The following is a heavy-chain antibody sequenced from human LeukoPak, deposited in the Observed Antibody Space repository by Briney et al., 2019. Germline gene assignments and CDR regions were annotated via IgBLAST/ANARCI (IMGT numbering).Heavy chain of an antibody. Sequence: GGSLRLSCAASGFTFSSYAMSWVRQAPGKGLEWVSAISGSGGSTYYADSVKGRFTISRDNSKNTLYLQMNSLRAEDTAVYYCAKDIGGGGWSSNGMDVWGQGTTVPVSS. CDR2: ISGSGGST. D-gene: IGHD6-19*01. V-gene: IGHV3-23*01. CDR3: AKDIGGGGWSSNGMDV. J-gene: IGHJ6*02. CDR1: GFTFSSYA.